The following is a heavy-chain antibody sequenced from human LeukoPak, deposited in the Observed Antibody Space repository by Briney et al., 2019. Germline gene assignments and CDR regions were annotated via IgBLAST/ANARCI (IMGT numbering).Heavy chain of an antibody. Sequence: GGSLRLSCAASGFTFSTYSMNWVRQAPGKGLEWVSSISSYGNYINYADSVKGRFTISRDNAKNSLYLQMNSLRAEDTAVYYCAREEYYYGSGSYRGYDAFDIWGQGTMVTVSS. CDR1: GFTFSTYS. J-gene: IGHJ3*02. CDR2: ISSYGNYI. D-gene: IGHD3-10*01. V-gene: IGHV3-21*06. CDR3: AREEYYYGSGSYRGYDAFDI.